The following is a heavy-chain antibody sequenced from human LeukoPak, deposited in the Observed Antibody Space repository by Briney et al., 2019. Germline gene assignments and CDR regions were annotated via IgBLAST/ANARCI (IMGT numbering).Heavy chain of an antibody. CDR1: GYTFTDYY. Sequence: ASVKVSCKASGYTFTDYYIQWVRQAPGQGLEWMGWINPNSGGTNYAQKFQGRVTMTRDTSISTAYMELSRLRSDDTAVYYCARGRYYYDSSGHAFDIWGQGTMVTVSS. CDR2: INPNSGGT. CDR3: ARGRYYYDSSGHAFDI. J-gene: IGHJ3*02. D-gene: IGHD3-22*01. V-gene: IGHV1-2*02.